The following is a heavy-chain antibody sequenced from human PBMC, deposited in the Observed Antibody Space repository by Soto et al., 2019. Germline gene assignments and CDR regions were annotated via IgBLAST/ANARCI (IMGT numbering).Heavy chain of an antibody. CDR3: ARDVLEGSVDY. CDR1: GFPFSSYS. Sequence: GSLRLSCAASGFPFSSYSMHWVRQAPGKGLEGVTLISYDGTNKYYADSVKGRFTIFRDNSKKTPYLQINSLKTEGQAWYYCARDVLEGSVDYWGQGTMVTVSS. J-gene: IGHJ4*02. D-gene: IGHD1-1*01. V-gene: IGHV3-30-3*01. CDR2: ISYDGTNK.